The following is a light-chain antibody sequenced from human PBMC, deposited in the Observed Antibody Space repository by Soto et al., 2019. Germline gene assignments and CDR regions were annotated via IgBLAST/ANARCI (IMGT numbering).Light chain of an antibody. CDR3: QSYDRSLSGYV. J-gene: IGLJ1*01. CDR1: SSNIGAGYD. Sequence: QSVLTQPPSVSGAPGQRVTISCTGRSSNIGAGYDVHWYQQLPGTAPKLLIYANGNRPSGVPDRFSGSKSGTSASLAITGLQAEDEADYYCQSYDRSLSGYVLGTGTKVTVL. CDR2: ANG. V-gene: IGLV1-40*01.